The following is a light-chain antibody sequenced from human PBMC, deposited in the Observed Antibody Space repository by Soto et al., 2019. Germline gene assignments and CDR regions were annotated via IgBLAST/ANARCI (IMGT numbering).Light chain of an antibody. V-gene: IGLV2-8*01. CDR3: SSYAGSNNLGV. J-gene: IGLJ1*01. Sequence: QSVLTQPPSASGSPGQSVTISCTGTSSDVGGYNYVSWYQQHPGRAPKLMIYEVSQRPSGVPDRFSGSKSGNTASLTVSGLQAEDEADYYCSSYAGSNNLGVFGTGTKGTVL. CDR2: EVS. CDR1: SSDVGGYNY.